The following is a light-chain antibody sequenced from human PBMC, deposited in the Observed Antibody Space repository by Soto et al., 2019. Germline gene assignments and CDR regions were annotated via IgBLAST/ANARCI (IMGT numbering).Light chain of an antibody. J-gene: IGLJ1*01. CDR1: SSDVGGYNY. Sequence: QSALTQPASVSGSPGQSITISCTGTSSDVGGYNYVSWYQQHPGKAPKLMIFEVSSRPSGVSYRFSGSKSGNTASLTISGLQAEDEADYYCSSYTSSSTLYVFGRGTKVTVL. V-gene: IGLV2-14*01. CDR2: EVS. CDR3: SSYTSSSTLYV.